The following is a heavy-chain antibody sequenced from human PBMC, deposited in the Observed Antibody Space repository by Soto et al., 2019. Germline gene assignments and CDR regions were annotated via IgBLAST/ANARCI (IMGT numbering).Heavy chain of an antibody. V-gene: IGHV4-59*01. CDR1: GGSIGSYH. D-gene: IGHD5-12*01. CDR2: INYSGGT. CDR3: ARERGYSYGYGMDV. Sequence: SETLSLTCTVSGGSIGSYHWSWIRQSPGKGLEWIGYINYSGGTKYNPSLKSRVTISVDTSENHFSLKLSSVTAADTSVYYCARERGYSYGYGMDVWGQGTTVTVS. J-gene: IGHJ6*02.